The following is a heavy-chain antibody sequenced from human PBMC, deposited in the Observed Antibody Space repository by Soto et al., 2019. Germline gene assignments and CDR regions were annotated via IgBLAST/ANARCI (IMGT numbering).Heavy chain of an antibody. CDR3: AVLLQGGGGVGN. CDR1: GASVNNRNYH. V-gene: IGHV4-61*01. CDR2: VQYGGST. D-gene: IGHD3-10*01. Sequence: QVQLQESGPGLVKPSETLSLTCTVSGASVNNRNYHWSWIRQPPGRGLEWIGQVQYGGSTEFASPSRTRRLTLSIDTSTNQFSRKLSSVTAADTDIYYCAVLLQGGGGVGNWGQGTLVTVSS. J-gene: IGHJ4*02.